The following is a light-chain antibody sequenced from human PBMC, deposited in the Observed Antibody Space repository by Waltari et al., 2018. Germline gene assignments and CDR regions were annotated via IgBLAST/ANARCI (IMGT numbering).Light chain of an antibody. CDR1: SSDIGAYKY. Sequence: QSALTQPHSVSGSPGQSVTISCTGTSSDIGAYKYVSWYQHHPNKAPKLIIYDVTKRPSGLPYRFSGSKSANRASLTISVLQPDDEADYFCCSYSGSYTWLFGGGTKLTVL. V-gene: IGLV2-11*01. CDR2: DVT. CDR3: CSYSGSYTWL. J-gene: IGLJ3*02.